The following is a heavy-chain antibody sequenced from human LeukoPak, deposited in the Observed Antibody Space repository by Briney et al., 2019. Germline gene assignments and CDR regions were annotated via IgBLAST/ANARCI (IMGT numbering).Heavy chain of an antibody. CDR3: ARCSGTLLVYYFDY. J-gene: IGHJ4*02. Sequence: SETLSLTWIVAGGSISSYYWSWVRQPPGKGLEWIGYIYYSGSTNYNPSLKSRVTISVDTSKNQFSLKLSSVTAADTAVYYCARCSGTLLVYYFDYWGQGALVTVSS. V-gene: IGHV4-59*01. CDR1: GGSISSYY. CDR2: IYYSGST. D-gene: IGHD3-10*01.